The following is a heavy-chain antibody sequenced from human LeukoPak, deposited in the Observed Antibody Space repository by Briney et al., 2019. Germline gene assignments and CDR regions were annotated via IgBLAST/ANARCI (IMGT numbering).Heavy chain of an antibody. Sequence: PGGSLRLSCAASGFALSDYEINWVRQAPGKGLEWISYISSSGTTIYYAGSVKGRFTISRDNPKNSLYLQMNSLRAEDTAVYYCARRFDYWGQGTEVSVSS. J-gene: IGHJ4*02. CDR1: GFALSDYE. CDR3: ARRFDY. CDR2: ISSSGTTI. V-gene: IGHV3-48*03.